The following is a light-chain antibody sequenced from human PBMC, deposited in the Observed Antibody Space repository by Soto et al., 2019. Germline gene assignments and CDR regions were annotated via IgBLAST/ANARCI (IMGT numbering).Light chain of an antibody. CDR2: AAS. J-gene: IGKJ3*01. V-gene: IGKV1-27*01. CDR3: QQCNIAPFT. Sequence: DIQMTQSPSSLSASVGDRVTITCRASQDIRNDLAWYQQKPGKVPKVLIHAASTLQSGVPSRFSGSGSGTDFTLTISGLQPDDVATYYCQQCNIAPFTFGPGNKVDIK. CDR1: QDIRND.